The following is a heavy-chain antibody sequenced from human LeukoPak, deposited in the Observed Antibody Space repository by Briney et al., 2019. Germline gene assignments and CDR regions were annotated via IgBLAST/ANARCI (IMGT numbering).Heavy chain of an antibody. D-gene: IGHD2-2*01. J-gene: IGHJ4*02. CDR2: ISYDGSNK. CDR3: AKDTLRVVVPAASDY. CDR1: GFTFSSYA. V-gene: IGHV3-30-3*01. Sequence: GRSLRLSCAASGFTFSSYAMHWVRQAPGKGLEWVAVISYDGSNKYYADSVKGRFTISRDNSKNTLYLQMNSLRAEDTAVYYCAKDTLRVVVPAASDYWGQGTLVTVSS.